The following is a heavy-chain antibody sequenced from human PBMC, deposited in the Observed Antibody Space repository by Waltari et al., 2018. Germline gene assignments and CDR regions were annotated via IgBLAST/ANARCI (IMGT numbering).Heavy chain of an antibody. Sequence: EVEVVESGGGLMQPGGSLRLSCAASGFSVSDNFISWVRQAPGKGLECVSISYTVGTTYFAESVKGRFTISRDNSRNTVYLQMNSLRVEDTAVYFCARVAGTALHRYYHYYMDLWGKGTTVTVSS. D-gene: IGHD2-15*01. J-gene: IGHJ6*03. V-gene: IGHV3-53*01. CDR3: ARVAGTALHRYYHYYMDL. CDR1: GFSVSDNF. CDR2: SYTVGTT.